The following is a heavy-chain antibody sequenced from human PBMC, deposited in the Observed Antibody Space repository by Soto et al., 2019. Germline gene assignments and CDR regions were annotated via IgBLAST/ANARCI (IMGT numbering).Heavy chain of an antibody. CDR3: ARDHSSSWHDFDY. CDR2: ISGYNGNT. V-gene: IGHV1-18*01. Sequence: ASVKVSCKASGYTFSNYGINWVRQAPGQGLEWMGWISGYNGNTNYAQKFQDRVTMATDTSASTAYMELWSLRSDDTAMYYCARDHSSSWHDFDYWGQGTLVTVSS. J-gene: IGHJ4*02. D-gene: IGHD6-13*01. CDR1: GYTFSNYG.